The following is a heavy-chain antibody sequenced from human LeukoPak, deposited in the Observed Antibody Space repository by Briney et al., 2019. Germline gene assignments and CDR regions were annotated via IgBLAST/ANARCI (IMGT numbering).Heavy chain of an antibody. Sequence: GSLRLSCAAAGFTFSNFAMSWVRQAPGKGLEWVANIKQDGSEKYYVDSVKGRFTISRDNAKNSLYLQMNSLRAEDTAVYYCARDHPEGYFDYWGQGTLVTVSS. CDR3: ARDHPEGYFDY. V-gene: IGHV3-7*01. CDR1: GFTFSNFA. CDR2: IKQDGSEK. J-gene: IGHJ4*02.